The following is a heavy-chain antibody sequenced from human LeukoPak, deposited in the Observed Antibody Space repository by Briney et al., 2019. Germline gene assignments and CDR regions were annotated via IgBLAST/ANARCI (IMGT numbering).Heavy chain of an antibody. CDR1: GVSISSYY. J-gene: IGHJ6*03. D-gene: IGHD5-18*01. Sequence: LETLSLTCTVSGVSISSYYWSWIRQPPGKGLEWIGYIYYSGSTNYNPSLKSRVTISVDTSKNQIFLKLSSVTAADTAVFYCARTTEGGFVYGYIYCYMDVWGKRTTVTVSS. V-gene: IGHV4-59*01. CDR2: IYYSGST. CDR3: ARTTEGGFVYGYIYCYMDV.